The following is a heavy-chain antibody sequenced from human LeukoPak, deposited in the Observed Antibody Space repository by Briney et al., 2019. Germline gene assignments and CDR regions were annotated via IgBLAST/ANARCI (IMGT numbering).Heavy chain of an antibody. CDR2: IYHSGST. CDR1: GGSISSSNW. CDR3: ARTGDTAMVTPFDY. J-gene: IGHJ4*02. V-gene: IGHV4-4*02. D-gene: IGHD5-18*01. Sequence: SGTLSLTCAVSGGSISSSNWWSWVRQPPGKGLEWIGEIYHSGSTNYNPSLKSRVTISADKSKNQFSLKLSSVTAADTAVYYCARTGDTAMVTPFDYWGQGTLVTVSS.